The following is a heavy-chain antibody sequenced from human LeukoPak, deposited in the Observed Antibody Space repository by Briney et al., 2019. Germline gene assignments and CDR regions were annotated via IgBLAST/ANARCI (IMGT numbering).Heavy chain of an antibody. J-gene: IGHJ2*01. CDR3: AKGNWGERLDWYFDL. CDR2: ITGSGGST. V-gene: IGHV3-23*01. D-gene: IGHD1-26*01. CDR1: GFTFSSYD. Sequence: GGSLRLSCAASGFTFSSYDMSWVRQAPGSGLVWVSGITGSGGSTYYADSVKGRFTISRDNSKNTLYLQMNSLRAEDTAVYYCAKGNWGERLDWYFDLWGRGTLVTVSS.